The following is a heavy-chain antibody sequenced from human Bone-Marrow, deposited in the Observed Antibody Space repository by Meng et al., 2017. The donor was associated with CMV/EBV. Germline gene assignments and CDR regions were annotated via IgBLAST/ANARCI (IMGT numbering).Heavy chain of an antibody. CDR3: AKDYHDSSGYWGYYLDQ. CDR1: GFTFSDYP. CDR2: ISYDGNKK. Sequence: GESLKISCAASGFTFSDYPMHWVRQTPDKGLEWVAIISYDGNKKYSAESVKGRFTISGDNSKNTLYLQMSGLRAEDTAVYYCAKDYHDSSGYWGYYLDQWGQGTLVTVSS. J-gene: IGHJ4*02. D-gene: IGHD3-22*01. V-gene: IGHV3-30*04.